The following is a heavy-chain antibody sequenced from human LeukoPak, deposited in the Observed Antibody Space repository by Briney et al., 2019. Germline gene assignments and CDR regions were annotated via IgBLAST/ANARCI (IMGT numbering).Heavy chain of an antibody. CDR3: AKSSGVVAGTGAFDI. CDR1: GFTFDDYA. CDR2: ISWNSGSI. J-gene: IGHJ3*02. Sequence: GRSMRLSCAASGFTFDDYAMHWVRQAPGKGLGWVSGISWNSGSIGYGDSVKGRFTISRDNPKNSLYLQMNSLRAEDTALYYCAKSSGVVAGTGAFDIWGQGTLVTVSS. D-gene: IGHD6-19*01. V-gene: IGHV3-9*01.